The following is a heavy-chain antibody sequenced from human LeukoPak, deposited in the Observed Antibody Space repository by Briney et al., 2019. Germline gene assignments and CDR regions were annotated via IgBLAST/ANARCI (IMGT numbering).Heavy chain of an antibody. CDR2: IYYSGST. D-gene: IGHD5-12*01. J-gene: IGHJ4*02. V-gene: IGHV4-31*11. Sequence: PSQTLSLTCAVSGGSISSGGYSWSWIRQPPGKGLEWIGYIYYSGSTYYNPSLKSRVTISVDTSKNQFSLKLSSVTAADTAVYYCARSGYSGYDNTFDYWGQGTLVTVSS. CDR3: ARSGYSGYDNTFDY. CDR1: GGSISSGGYS.